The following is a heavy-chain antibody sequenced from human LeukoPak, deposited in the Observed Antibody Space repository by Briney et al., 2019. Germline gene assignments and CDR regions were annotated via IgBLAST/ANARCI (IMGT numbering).Heavy chain of an antibody. CDR1: GGSISSYY. J-gene: IGHJ6*02. V-gene: IGHV4-59*01. CDR3: ARGRFYDTN. CDR2: IYYSGST. D-gene: IGHD3-22*01. Sequence: SETLSLTCTVSGGSISSYYWSGIRQPPGKGLEWIGYIYYSGSTNYNPSLKSLVTISVDTSKNQFSLKLSSVTDADTAVYYCARGRFYDTNWGQGTTVTVSS.